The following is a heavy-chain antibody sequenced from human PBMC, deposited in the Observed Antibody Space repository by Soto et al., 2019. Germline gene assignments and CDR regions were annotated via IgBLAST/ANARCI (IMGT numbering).Heavy chain of an antibody. D-gene: IGHD2-15*01. CDR3: VKGLGGGGCS. Sequence: QVQLQESGPGLVKPSETLSLTCTVSGGSISGYYWNWIRQPPGKGLEWIGYTYYSGSTNYNPSLKCRVTISIDTSKSQFSLKLTSVTAADTAVYYCVKGLGGGGCSWGQGTLVTVSS. CDR2: TYYSGST. CDR1: GGSISGYY. V-gene: IGHV4-59*01. J-gene: IGHJ4*02.